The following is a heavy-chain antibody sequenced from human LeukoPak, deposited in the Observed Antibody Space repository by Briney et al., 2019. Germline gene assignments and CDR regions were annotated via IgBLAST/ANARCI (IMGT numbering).Heavy chain of an antibody. CDR2: ISNDGGGT. Sequence: GGSLRLSCAASGFIFNNYGLVWVRQAPGKGLEWVSAISNDGGGTTYADFVKGRFSVSRDNSKNTLFLQMNSLRAEDTAVYYCAKFEGALLGNYYMDVWGKGTTVTVSS. CDR1: GFIFNNYG. CDR3: AKFEGALLGNYYMDV. J-gene: IGHJ6*03. V-gene: IGHV3-23*01.